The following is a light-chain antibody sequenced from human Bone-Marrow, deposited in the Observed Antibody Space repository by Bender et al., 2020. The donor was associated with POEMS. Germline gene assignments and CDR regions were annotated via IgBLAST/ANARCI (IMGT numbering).Light chain of an antibody. V-gene: IGLV3-1*01. CDR1: DLGDKY. CDR3: QAWDTYSVI. J-gene: IGLJ2*01. Sequence: SYEVTQPPSVSVSPGQTASITCSGDDLGDKYVAWYQQKPGQSPVLVIYQDTKRPSGIPERFSGSNSGNTATLTISGTQAMEEDDYYGQAWDTYSVIFGGGTKLTVL. CDR2: QDT.